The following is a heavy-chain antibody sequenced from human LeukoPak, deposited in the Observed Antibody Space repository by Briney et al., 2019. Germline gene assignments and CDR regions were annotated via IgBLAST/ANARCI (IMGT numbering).Heavy chain of an antibody. CDR2: ISGSGGST. V-gene: IGHV3-23*01. CDR3: AKSRVYNWNYGWFDP. CDR1: GFTFSDYY. Sequence: GGSLRLSCAASGFTFSDYYMSWVRQAPGKGLEWVSAISGSGGSTYYADSVKGRFTISRDNSKNTLYLQMNSLRAEDTAVYYCAKSRVYNWNYGWFDPWGQGTLVTVSS. J-gene: IGHJ5*02. D-gene: IGHD1-7*01.